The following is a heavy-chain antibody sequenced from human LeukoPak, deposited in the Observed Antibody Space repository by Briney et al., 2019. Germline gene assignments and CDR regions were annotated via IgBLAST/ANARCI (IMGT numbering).Heavy chain of an antibody. CDR3: AREGTDAFDI. CDR1: GFTFSTYT. J-gene: IGHJ3*02. V-gene: IGHV3-21*01. CDR2: ISSSSNYI. Sequence: PGGSLRLPCGASGFTFSTYTMNWVRQAPGKGLEWVSSISSSSNYIYYADSVKGRFTISRDNAKNSLYLQMNSLRAEDTAVYYCAREGTDAFDIWGQGTMVTVSS.